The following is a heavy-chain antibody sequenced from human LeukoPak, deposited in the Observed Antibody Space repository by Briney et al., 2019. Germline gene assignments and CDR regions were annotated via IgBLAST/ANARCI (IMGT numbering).Heavy chain of an antibody. CDR1: GVTVSSNY. J-gene: IGHJ6*02. Sequence: PGGSLRISCAASGVTVSSNYMSWVREAPGKGLEWVSIIYSVGNTYYADSVKGRFTISRDNSKNTLYLQMNSLRVEDTAVYYCARVSNIAAEVGYGVDVWGQGTTVTVSS. CDR2: IYSVGNT. V-gene: IGHV3-66*01. D-gene: IGHD6-13*01. CDR3: ARVSNIAAEVGYGVDV.